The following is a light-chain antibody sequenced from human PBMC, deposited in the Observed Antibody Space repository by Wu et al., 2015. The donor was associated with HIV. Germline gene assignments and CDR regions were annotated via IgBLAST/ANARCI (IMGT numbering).Light chain of an antibody. Sequence: EIVLTQSPATVSLSPGERATLSCRASQSVRNYLAWFQQKPGQAPRLLIYDASNRATGIPARFSGSGSGTDFTLTISSLEPEDFALYYCQQRSNWPWTFGQGTKVEFK. V-gene: IGKV3-11*01. CDR2: DAS. CDR1: QSVRNY. CDR3: QQRSNWPWT. J-gene: IGKJ1*01.